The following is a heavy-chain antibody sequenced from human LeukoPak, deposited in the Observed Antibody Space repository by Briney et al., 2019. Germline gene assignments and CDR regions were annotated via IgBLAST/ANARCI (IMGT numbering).Heavy chain of an antibody. CDR3: ARSSGRVHDY. Sequence: GGSLGLSCAASGFTFSSYWMHWVRQAPGKGLVWVSRIGSDGSSANYADSVKGRFTISRDNAKNTLYLQMNSLRAEDTAVYYCARSSGRVHDYWGQGTLVTVSS. CDR2: IGSDGSSA. D-gene: IGHD3-10*01. CDR1: GFTFSSYW. J-gene: IGHJ4*02. V-gene: IGHV3-74*01.